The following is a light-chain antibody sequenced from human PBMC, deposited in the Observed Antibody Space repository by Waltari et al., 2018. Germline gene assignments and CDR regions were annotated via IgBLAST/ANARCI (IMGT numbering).Light chain of an antibody. J-gene: IGKJ3*01. V-gene: IGKV3-11*01. CDR2: DAS. Sequence: EIVLTQSPATLSLSPGERATLSCRASQSVSSYLAWYQQKPGQAPRLLIYDASTRATGIQARFSGSGSGTDFTLTISSLEPEDFAVYYCQQRSNWPLFTFGPGTKVDIK. CDR3: QQRSNWPLFT. CDR1: QSVSSY.